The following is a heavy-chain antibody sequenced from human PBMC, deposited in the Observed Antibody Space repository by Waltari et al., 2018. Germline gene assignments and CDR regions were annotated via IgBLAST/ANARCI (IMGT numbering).Heavy chain of an antibody. CDR1: GFTFGAYA. D-gene: IGHD6-13*01. J-gene: IGHJ3*02. CDR3: TSRAAAGLDAFDI. CDR2: IRSKAYGGTT. V-gene: IGHV3-49*04. Sequence: EVQLVESGGGLVQPGRSLRLSCTASGFTFGAYAMSWVRQAPGKGLEWVGFIRSKAYGGTTEYAASVKGRFTISRDDSKSIAYLQMNSLKTEDTAVYYCTSRAAAGLDAFDIWGQGTMVTVSS.